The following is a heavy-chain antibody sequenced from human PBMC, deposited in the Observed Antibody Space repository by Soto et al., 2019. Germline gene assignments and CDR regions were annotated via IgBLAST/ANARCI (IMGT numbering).Heavy chain of an antibody. CDR2: INHSGST. CDR3: ARGRGLLLGSGEFYNWFDP. D-gene: IGHD3-10*01. V-gene: IGHV4-34*01. J-gene: IGHJ5*02. Sequence: PSETLSLTCAVYGGPFSGYYWSWIRRPPGKGLEWIGEINHSGSTNYNPSLKSRVTISVDTSKNQFSLKLSSVTAADTAVYYCARGRGLLLGSGEFYNWFDPRGQAPLVSVSS. CDR1: GGPFSGYY.